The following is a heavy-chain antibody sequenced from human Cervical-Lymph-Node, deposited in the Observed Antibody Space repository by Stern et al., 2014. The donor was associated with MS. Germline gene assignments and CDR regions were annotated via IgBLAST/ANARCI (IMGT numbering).Heavy chain of an antibody. CDR1: GFKFSIYW. D-gene: IGHD1-14*01. Sequence: EVKLVESGAELIRPGESLKISCKGAGFKFSIYWIAWVRQMPGTGLAWLWIIYPGDSETRYSPSFQGQVTMAADKSTSTAYLQWSSRNASDTAMYFCARQTTAWASDVWGQGTLVTVSS. J-gene: IGHJ4*02. CDR2: IYPGDSET. V-gene: IGHV5-51*01. CDR3: ARQTTAWASDV.